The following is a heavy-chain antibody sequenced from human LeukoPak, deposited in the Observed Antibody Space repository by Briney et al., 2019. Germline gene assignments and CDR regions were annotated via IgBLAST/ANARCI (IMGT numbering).Heavy chain of an antibody. Sequence: SQTLSLACAISGDSVSSNSAAWNWIRQSPSRGLEWLGRTYYRSKWYNDYAVSVKSRITINPDTSKNQFSLQLNSVTPEDTAVYYCARVTYYDYVWGSYRSPNWFDPWGQGTLVTVSS. CDR2: TYYRSKWYN. CDR3: ARVTYYDYVWGSYRSPNWFDP. D-gene: IGHD3-16*02. J-gene: IGHJ5*02. V-gene: IGHV6-1*01. CDR1: GDSVSSNSAA.